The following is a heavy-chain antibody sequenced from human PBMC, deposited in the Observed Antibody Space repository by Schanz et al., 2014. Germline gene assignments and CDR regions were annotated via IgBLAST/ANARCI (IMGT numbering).Heavy chain of an antibody. J-gene: IGHJ4*02. CDR3: AKIERNED. CDR2: ISSGGGST. CDR1: GFSFTTYA. V-gene: IGHV3-23*04. Sequence: VQLVESGGGVVQPGRSLRLSCASSGFSFTTYAMSWVRQAPGKGLEWVSSISSGGGSTYYADSVKGRFTISRDNSKNTLYLQMNSLRAEDTAVYFCAKIERNEDWGQGTLVTVSS. D-gene: IGHD1-1*01.